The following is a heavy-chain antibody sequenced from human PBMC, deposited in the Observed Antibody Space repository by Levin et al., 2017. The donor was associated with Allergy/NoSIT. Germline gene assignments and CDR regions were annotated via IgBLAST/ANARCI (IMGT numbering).Heavy chain of an antibody. CDR3: ATNGSPGQ. CDR1: GFTFSSYD. D-gene: IGHD2-15*01. V-gene: IGHV3-33*01. CDR2: IWYDGSNK. Sequence: GESLKISCAASGFTFSSYDMHWVRQAPGKGLEWVTLIWYDGSNKYYADSVKGRFTISRDNSKNTLYLQMNSLRAEDTAVYYCATNGSPGQWGQGTLVIVSS. J-gene: IGHJ4*02.